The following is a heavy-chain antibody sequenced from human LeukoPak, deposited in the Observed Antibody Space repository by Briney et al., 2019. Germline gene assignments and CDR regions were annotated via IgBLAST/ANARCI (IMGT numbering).Heavy chain of an antibody. J-gene: IGHJ6*03. D-gene: IGHD2-15*01. Sequence: SETLSLTCPVYGGSFSGYYWSWIRQPPGKGLEWIGEINQSGRNNYNPFLKSRVTISLDTSKDQSSLKLISVTAADTAVYDWARGRRSVVVVGATRNHRDYYMDVWGKGTTVTVSS. CDR2: INQSGRN. CDR1: GGSFSGYY. CDR3: ARGRRSVVVVGATRNHRDYYMDV. V-gene: IGHV4-34*01.